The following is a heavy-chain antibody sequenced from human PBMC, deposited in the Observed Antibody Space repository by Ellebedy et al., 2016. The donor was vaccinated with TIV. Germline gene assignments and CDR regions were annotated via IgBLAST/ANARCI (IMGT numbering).Heavy chain of an antibody. J-gene: IGHJ3*02. CDR1: GYSFTSYW. CDR3: ARRGSSGWYGQRGTFDI. D-gene: IGHD6-19*01. V-gene: IGHV5-51*01. Sequence: GESLKISCKGSGYSFTSYWIGWVRQMPGKGLEWMGIISTGDSDTRYSPSFQGQVTISADKSIRTAYLQWISLKASDTAMYYCARRGSSGWYGQRGTFDIWGQGTMVTVSS. CDR2: ISTGDSDT.